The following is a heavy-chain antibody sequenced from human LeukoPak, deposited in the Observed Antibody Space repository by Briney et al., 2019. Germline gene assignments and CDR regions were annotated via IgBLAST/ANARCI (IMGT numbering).Heavy chain of an antibody. CDR1: GFTFSSYW. CDR2: IASDGSST. V-gene: IGHV3-74*01. D-gene: IGHD4-23*01. Sequence: GGSLRLSCAASGFTFSSYWMNWVRQAPGKGLVWVSRIASDGSSTTYADSVKGRFSISRDNAKNALYLQMNSLRVEDTAVFYCARGRPHGNDYWGQETLVTVSS. CDR3: ARGRPHGNDY. J-gene: IGHJ4*02.